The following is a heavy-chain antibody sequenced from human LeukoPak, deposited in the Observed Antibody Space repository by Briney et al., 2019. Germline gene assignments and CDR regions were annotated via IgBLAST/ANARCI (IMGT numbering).Heavy chain of an antibody. J-gene: IGHJ4*02. CDR2: IYYTGNT. CDR1: GGPVRSASYY. Sequence: SETLSLTSTVSGGPVRSASYYWPWIRQPPRKGLEWIGYIYYTGNTNSNPSLKSRVTISIDPPKSQFSLKLSSVTAAETAVYHCARVDILTGDLADYWGQGTLVTVSA. CDR3: ARVDILTGDLADY. V-gene: IGHV4-61*01. D-gene: IGHD3-9*01.